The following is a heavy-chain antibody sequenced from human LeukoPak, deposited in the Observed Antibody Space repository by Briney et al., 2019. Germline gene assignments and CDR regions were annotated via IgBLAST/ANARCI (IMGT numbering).Heavy chain of an antibody. D-gene: IGHD3-10*01. CDR3: ARHEAKSGKFDY. J-gene: IGHJ4*02. CDR2: IYYSGST. Sequence: SETLSLTCTVSGGSIISYYWSWIRQPPGKGLEWIGYIYYSGSTNYNPSLKSRVTISVDTSKNQFSLKLSSVTAADTAVYYCARHEAKSGKFDYWGQGTLVTVSS. V-gene: IGHV4-59*08. CDR1: GGSIISYY.